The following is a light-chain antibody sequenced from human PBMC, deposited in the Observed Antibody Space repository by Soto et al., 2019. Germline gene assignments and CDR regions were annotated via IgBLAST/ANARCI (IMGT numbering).Light chain of an antibody. J-gene: IGKJ2*01. CDR2: AAS. CDR3: QQSFSTPYT. CDR1: QSISSD. Sequence: DIQMTQSPSSLSASVGDRVIITCRASQSISSDLHWYQQKPGKAPKLLISAASILQSGVPSTFSGSRSGTVFTLTISSLQPEDFATYFCQQSFSTPYTFGQGTKLVTK. V-gene: IGKV1-39*01.